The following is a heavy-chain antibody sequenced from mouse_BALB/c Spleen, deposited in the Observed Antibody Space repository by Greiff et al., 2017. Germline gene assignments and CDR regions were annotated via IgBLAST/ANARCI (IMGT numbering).Heavy chain of an antibody. Sequence: EVKLQQSGPELVKPGASVKISCKASGYSFTGYYMHWVKQSHVKSLEWIGRINPYNGATSYNQNFKDKASLTVDKSSSTAYMELHSLTSEDSAVYYCARWDGYWAMDYWGQGTSVTVSS. D-gene: IGHD2-3*01. CDR1: GYSFTGYY. J-gene: IGHJ4*01. CDR3: ARWDGYWAMDY. V-gene: IGHV1-31*01. CDR2: INPYNGAT.